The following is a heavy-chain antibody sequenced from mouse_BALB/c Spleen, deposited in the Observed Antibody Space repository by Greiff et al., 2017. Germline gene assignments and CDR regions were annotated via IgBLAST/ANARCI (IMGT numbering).Heavy chain of an antibody. CDR3: AREHYYGSSYNFDV. V-gene: IGHV2-2*02. D-gene: IGHD1-1*01. Sequence: VKLMESGPGLVQPSQSLSITCTVSGFSLTSYGVHWVRQSPGKGLEWLGVIWSGGSTDYNAAFISRLSISKDNSKSQVFFKMNSLQANDTAIYYCAREHYYGSSYNFDVWGAGTTVTVSS. CDR1: GFSLTSYG. CDR2: IWSGGST. J-gene: IGHJ1*01.